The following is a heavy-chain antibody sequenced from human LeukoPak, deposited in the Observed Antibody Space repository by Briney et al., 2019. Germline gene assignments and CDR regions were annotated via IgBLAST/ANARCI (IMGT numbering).Heavy chain of an antibody. CDR1: GITFRSYG. CDR2: ISYDGSHK. V-gene: IGHV3-30*03. D-gene: IGHD4-17*01. Sequence: PGGSLRLSCAASGITFRSYGMHWVRQAPGKGLEWVAVISYDGSHKYYADSVKGRFSISRDNSKNTLYLQMNSLRADDTAVYYCARGHYGRDYWGQGTLVTVSS. CDR3: ARGHYGRDY. J-gene: IGHJ4*02.